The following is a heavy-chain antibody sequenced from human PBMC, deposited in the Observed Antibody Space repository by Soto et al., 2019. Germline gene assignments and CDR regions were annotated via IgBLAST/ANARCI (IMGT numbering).Heavy chain of an antibody. J-gene: IGHJ5*02. V-gene: IGHV3-7*05. CDR3: ARSLSAIPGDS. CDR2: IKQDGSEI. CDR1: GFTFSSYW. Sequence: GGSLRLSCAASGFTFSSYWMSWVRQGPGKGPEWVANIKQDGSEIYYVDSVKGRFTISRDNAKSSLYLQMTSLRAEDTAVYHCARSLSAIPGDSWGQGTLVTVSS. D-gene: IGHD2-2*01.